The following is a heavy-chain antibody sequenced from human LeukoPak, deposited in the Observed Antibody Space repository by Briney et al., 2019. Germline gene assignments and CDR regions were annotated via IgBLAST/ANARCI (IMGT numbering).Heavy chain of an antibody. V-gene: IGHV3-21*05. Sequence: PGGSLRLSCAASGFTFSSYGMHWVRQAPGKGLEWVSYISSSSSYTNYADSVKGRFTISRDNAKNSLYLQMNSLRAEDTAVYYCARDYCSSTSCFRSWFDPWGQGTLVTVSS. CDR2: ISSSSSYT. CDR3: ARDYCSSTSCFRSWFDP. J-gene: IGHJ5*02. D-gene: IGHD2-2*01. CDR1: GFTFSSYG.